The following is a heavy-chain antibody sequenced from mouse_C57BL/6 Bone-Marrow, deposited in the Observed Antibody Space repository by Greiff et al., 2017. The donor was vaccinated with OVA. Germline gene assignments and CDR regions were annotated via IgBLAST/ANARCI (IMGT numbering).Heavy chain of an antibody. Sequence: VQLVESGPELVKPGASVKISCKASGYAFSSSWMNWVKQRPGKGLEWIGRIYPGDGDTNYNGKFKGKATLTADKSSSTAYMQLSSLTSEDSAVYFCARRGIKVGRYFDVWGTGTTVTVSS. D-gene: IGHD1-1*02. J-gene: IGHJ1*03. CDR2: IYPGDGDT. CDR3: ARRGIKVGRYFDV. V-gene: IGHV1-82*01. CDR1: GYAFSSSW.